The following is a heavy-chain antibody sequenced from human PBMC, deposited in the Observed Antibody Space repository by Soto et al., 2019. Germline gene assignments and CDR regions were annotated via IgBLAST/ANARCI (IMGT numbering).Heavy chain of an antibody. CDR2: ISGSGGST. Sequence: EVQLLESGGGLVQPGGSLRLSCAASGFTFSSYAMSWVRQAPGKGLEWVSAISGSGGSTYYADSVKGRFTISRDNSKNTLYLQMNSLRAEDTAVYYCAKGLGTDYDFWSGYSIPADDYWGQGTLVTVSS. J-gene: IGHJ4*02. D-gene: IGHD3-3*01. CDR3: AKGLGTDYDFWSGYSIPADDY. CDR1: GFTFSSYA. V-gene: IGHV3-23*01.